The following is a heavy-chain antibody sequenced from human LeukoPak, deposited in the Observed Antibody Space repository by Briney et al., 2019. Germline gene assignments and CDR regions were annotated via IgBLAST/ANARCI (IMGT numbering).Heavy chain of an antibody. CDR1: GFTFSSYA. CDR3: AKGGILTGYYKDRFDP. CDR2: ISGSGGST. J-gene: IGHJ5*02. V-gene: IGHV3-23*01. D-gene: IGHD3-9*01. Sequence: PGGSLRLSCAASGFTFSSYAMSWVRQAPGKGLEWVSAISGSGGSTYYADSVKGRFTISRDNSKNTLYLQMNSLRAEDTAVYYCAKGGILTGYYKDRFDPWGQGTLVTVSS.